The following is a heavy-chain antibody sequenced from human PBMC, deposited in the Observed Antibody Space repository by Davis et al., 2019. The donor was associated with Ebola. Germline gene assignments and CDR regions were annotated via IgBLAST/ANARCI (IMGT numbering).Heavy chain of an antibody. J-gene: IGHJ6*02. CDR3: GKDLTPGGMDV. D-gene: IGHD3-16*01. CDR2: VSWNSDGV. CDR1: GVSLHDHA. V-gene: IGHV3-9*01. Sequence: SLKISCVASGVSLHDHAMHWVRQAPGKVLEWVAAVSWNSDGVGYADSVKGRFTVSRDNAKNSLYLQMNSLRVEDTAFYYCGKDLTPGGMDVWGQGTTVTVSS.